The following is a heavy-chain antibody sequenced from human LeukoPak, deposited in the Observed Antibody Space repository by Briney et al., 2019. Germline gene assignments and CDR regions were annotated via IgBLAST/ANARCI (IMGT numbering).Heavy chain of an antibody. J-gene: IGHJ4*02. CDR3: ASGTGGPTQDY. CDR2: IWYDGSNK. V-gene: IGHV3-33*01. CDR1: GFTFSSYG. D-gene: IGHD1-14*01. Sequence: GGSLRLSCAASGFTFSSYGMHWVRQAPGKGLEWVAVIWYDGSNKYYADSVKGRFTISRDNSKNTLYLQMNSLRAEDTAVYYCASGTGGPTQDYWGQGTLVTVSS.